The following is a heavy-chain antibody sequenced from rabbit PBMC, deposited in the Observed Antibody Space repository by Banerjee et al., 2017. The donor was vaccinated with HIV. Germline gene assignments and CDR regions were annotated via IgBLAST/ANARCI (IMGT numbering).Heavy chain of an antibody. CDR1: GFTISSSYW. V-gene: IGHV1S45*01. CDR2: LDTASSGST. Sequence: QEYLEETGGDLVKPEGSLTLTCTASGFTISSSYWICWVRHAPGKGLEWIACLDTASSGSTYYASWAKGRFTISKTSSTTVTLQMTSLTAADTATYFCARDLPISGGYSFDLWGQGTLVTVS. J-gene: IGHJ4*01. CDR3: ARDLPISGGYSFDL. D-gene: IGHD1-1*01.